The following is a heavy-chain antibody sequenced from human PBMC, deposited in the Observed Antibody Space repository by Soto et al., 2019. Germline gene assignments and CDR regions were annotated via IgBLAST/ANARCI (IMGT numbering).Heavy chain of an antibody. Sequence: GGSLRLSCVTSGFTVSSNYMSWVRQAPGQGLEWVSVIFSGGTTCYADSVKGRFFISRDNSKNTLCLQMNSLRTEEIHVCPCPRGARAYSQRRPAIDPWGTGNVVT. CDR2: IFSGGTT. D-gene: IGHD2-2*01. V-gene: IGHV3-66*01. CDR1: GFTVSSNY. J-gene: IGHJ5*02. CDR3: PRGARAYSQRRPAIDP.